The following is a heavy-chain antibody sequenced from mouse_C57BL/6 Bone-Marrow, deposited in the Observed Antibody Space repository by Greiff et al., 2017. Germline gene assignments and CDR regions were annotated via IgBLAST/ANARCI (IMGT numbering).Heavy chain of an antibody. Sequence: DVKLVESGGDLVKPGGSLKLSCAASGFTSSSYGMSWVRQTPDKRLEWVATISSGGSYTYYPDSVKGRFTISRDNAKNTLYLQMSSLKSEDTAMYYCARQRTGYYFDYWGQGTTLTVSS. CDR2: ISSGGSYT. V-gene: IGHV5-6*02. J-gene: IGHJ2*01. CDR1: GFTSSSYG. CDR3: ARQRTGYYFDY. D-gene: IGHD4-1*01.